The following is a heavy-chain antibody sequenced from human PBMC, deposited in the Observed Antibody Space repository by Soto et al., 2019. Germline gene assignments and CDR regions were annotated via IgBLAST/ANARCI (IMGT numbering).Heavy chain of an antibody. Sequence: SVKVSCKASGGIFSSFSITWVRQVPGHGLEWMGGIIPMTGTPNYAEKFQGRLTLTADATTRIAYLVLSSLKSEDTAVYYGARGPICRGATSWADPWGQGTVVTVSS. CDR1: GGIFSSFS. V-gene: IGHV1-69*13. J-gene: IGHJ5*02. CDR3: ARGPICRGATSWADP. CDR2: IIPMTGTP. D-gene: IGHD1-1*01.